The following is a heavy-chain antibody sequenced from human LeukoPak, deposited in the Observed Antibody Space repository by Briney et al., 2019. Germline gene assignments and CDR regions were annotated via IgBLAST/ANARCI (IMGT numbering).Heavy chain of an antibody. CDR1: GYTFTGYY. Sequence: ASVKVSCKASGYTFTGYYMHWVRQAPGQGLEWMGWINPNSGGTNYAQKFQGRVTMTTNTSISTAYMELSSLRSEDTAVYYCARECDGDCLDGFDIWGQGTMVTVSS. V-gene: IGHV1-2*02. D-gene: IGHD2-21*02. J-gene: IGHJ3*02. CDR2: INPNSGGT. CDR3: ARECDGDCLDGFDI.